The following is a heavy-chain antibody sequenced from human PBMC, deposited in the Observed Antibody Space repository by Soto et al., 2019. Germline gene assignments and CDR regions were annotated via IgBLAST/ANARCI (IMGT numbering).Heavy chain of an antibody. CDR1: XFTFSSYA. V-gene: IGHV3-23*01. Sequence: PGGSLXLSCAASXFTFSSYAMSWVRQAPGKGLEWVSAISGSGGSTYYADSVKGRFTISRDNSKNTLYLQMNSLRAEDTAVYYCAKSSSGRWLRPSIAVPRKDPSPDYRGQGTLVTVSS. D-gene: IGHD6-19*01. J-gene: IGHJ4*02. CDR2: ISGSGGST. CDR3: AKSSSGRWLRPSIAVPRKDPSPDY.